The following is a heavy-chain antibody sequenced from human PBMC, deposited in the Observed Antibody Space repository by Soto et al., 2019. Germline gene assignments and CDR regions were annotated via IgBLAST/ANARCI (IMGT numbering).Heavy chain of an antibody. CDR3: ARDLSIAAHHVFDY. V-gene: IGHV3-33*01. D-gene: IGHD6-6*01. CDR2: IWYDGSNK. Sequence: GGSLRLSCAASGFTFSSYGMHWVRQAPGKGLEWVAVIWYDGSNKYYADSVKGRFTISRDNSKNTLYLQMNSLRAEDTAVYYCARDLSIAAHHVFDYWGQGTLVTVSS. CDR1: GFTFSSYG. J-gene: IGHJ4*02.